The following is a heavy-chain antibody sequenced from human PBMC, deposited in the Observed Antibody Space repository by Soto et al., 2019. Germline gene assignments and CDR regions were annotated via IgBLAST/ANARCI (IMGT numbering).Heavy chain of an antibody. V-gene: IGHV3-30-3*01. CDR2: ISYDGTNK. Sequence: RRLSCAASGFSFSISPMHWVRQAPGKGPEWVALISYDGTNKFYADSVKGRFTISRDNSKSTLYLHVDSLRPEDAAVYYCERDPKNCGGKQSAFNYFDTWGQGTLVTVSS. J-gene: IGHJ5*02. CDR1: GFSFSISP. D-gene: IGHD2-21*01. CDR3: ERDPKNCGGKQSAFNYFDT.